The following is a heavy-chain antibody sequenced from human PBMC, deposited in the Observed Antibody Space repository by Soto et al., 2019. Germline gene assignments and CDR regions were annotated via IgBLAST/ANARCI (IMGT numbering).Heavy chain of an antibody. V-gene: IGHV3-73*01. CDR1: GFTFSGSA. Sequence: EVQLVESGGGLVQPGGSLKLSCAASGFTFSGSAMHWVRQASGKGLEWVGRIRNKANGYATAYAASVQGRLTISRDDSKNTAFLQMNSLRTEDTAVYYCSIRIAAGGYDNGMDVWGQGTTVTVSS. CDR3: SIRIAAGGYDNGMDV. J-gene: IGHJ6*02. CDR2: IRNKANGYAT. D-gene: IGHD6-13*01.